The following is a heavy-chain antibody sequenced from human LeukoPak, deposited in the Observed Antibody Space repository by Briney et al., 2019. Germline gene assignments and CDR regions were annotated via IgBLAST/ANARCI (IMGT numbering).Heavy chain of an antibody. V-gene: IGHV1-2*02. CDR3: ARDHGTITMVT. J-gene: IGHJ4*02. CDR1: GGTFSSYA. CDR2: INPNSGGT. D-gene: IGHD3-10*01. Sequence: ASVKVSCKASGGTFSSYAISWVRQAPGQGLEWMGWINPNSGGTNYAQKFQGRVTMTRDTSISTAYMELSRLRSDDTAVYYCARDHGTITMVTWGQGTLVTISS.